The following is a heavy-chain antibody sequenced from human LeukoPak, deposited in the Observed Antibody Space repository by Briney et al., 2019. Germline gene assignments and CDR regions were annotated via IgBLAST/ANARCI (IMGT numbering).Heavy chain of an antibody. CDR1: GFTFNSYG. D-gene: IGHD4-23*01. V-gene: IGHV3-64*01. J-gene: IGHJ4*02. Sequence: PGGSLRLSCAASGFTFNSYGMVWVRQAPGKGLEYVSGITSNGGTTYYGNSVKGRFTISRDNSKDTLYLQMGSLRTEDMAVYYCARGIRWASDYWGQGTLVTVAS. CDR3: ARGIRWASDY. CDR2: ITSNGGTT.